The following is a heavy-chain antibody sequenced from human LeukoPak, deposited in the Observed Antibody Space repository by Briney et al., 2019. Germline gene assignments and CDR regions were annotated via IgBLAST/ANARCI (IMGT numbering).Heavy chain of an antibody. V-gene: IGHV3-30*03. D-gene: IGHD6-6*01. CDR3: ASDTIEYSSWGRTNHAFDI. J-gene: IGHJ3*02. Sequence: GGSLRLSCAASGFIFSRCGMHWVRQAPGKGLEWVATISYDGSNKYYADSVKGRFTISRDNSKNALYLQMNSLRAEDTAVYYCASDTIEYSSWGRTNHAFDIWGQGTMVTVSS. CDR2: ISYDGSNK. CDR1: GFIFSRCG.